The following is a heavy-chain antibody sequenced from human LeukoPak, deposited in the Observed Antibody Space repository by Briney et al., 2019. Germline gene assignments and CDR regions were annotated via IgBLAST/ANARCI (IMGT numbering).Heavy chain of an antibody. V-gene: IGHV4-34*01. CDR2: INHSGST. CDR1: GGSFSSYY. J-gene: IGHJ5*02. CDR3: ARGYCSGTSCFRGRGNRLNWFDP. Sequence: SETLSLTCGVYGGSFSSYYWTWIRQPPGKGLEWIGEINHSGSTNYNPSLKSRVTISVDTSKNQFSLKLSSVTAADTAVYYCARGYCSGTSCFRGRGNRLNWFDPWGQGTLVTVSS. D-gene: IGHD2-2*01.